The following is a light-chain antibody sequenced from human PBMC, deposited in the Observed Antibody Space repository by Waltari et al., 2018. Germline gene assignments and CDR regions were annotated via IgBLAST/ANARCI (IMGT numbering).Light chain of an antibody. CDR2: RNN. V-gene: IGLV1-47*01. J-gene: IGLJ2*01. CDR1: SSNIGSTY. Sequence: QSVLTQPPSASVTPGQRVTISCSGSSSNIGSTYVYWYQQLPGTAPKLLIYRNNQRPSGVPDRFSGSKSGTSASLAISGLRSEDEADYYCAAWDDSLSGVVFGGGTKLTVL. CDR3: AAWDDSLSGVV.